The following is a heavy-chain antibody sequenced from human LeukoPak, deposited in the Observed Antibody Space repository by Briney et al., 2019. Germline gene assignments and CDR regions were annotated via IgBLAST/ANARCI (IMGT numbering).Heavy chain of an antibody. J-gene: IGHJ6*02. D-gene: IGHD2-8*01. CDR3: ARRAAPGYCTNGVCWGLYYGMDV. CDR1: GFTFSSHG. Sequence: GGSLRLSCAASGFTFSSHGMHWVRQAPGKGLEYVSSISSNGGSTYYVNSVKGRFTISRDNSKNTLYLQMGSLRAEDMAVYYCARRAAPGYCTNGVCWGLYYGMDVWGQGTTVTVSS. CDR2: ISSNGGST. V-gene: IGHV3-64*01.